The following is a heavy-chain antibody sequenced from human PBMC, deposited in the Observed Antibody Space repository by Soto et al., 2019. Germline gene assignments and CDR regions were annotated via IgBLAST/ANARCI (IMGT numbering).Heavy chain of an antibody. D-gene: IGHD2-2*03. CDR2: IYYSGT. Sequence: PSETLSLTCSVSGGSISSYYWSWIRQPPGKGLEWIAYIYYSGTSYNPSLKSRVSISLDTSKNQFSLKLISVTTADTAVYFCAREGNLGRWIQPLDSWGQGTLVTVSS. V-gene: IGHV4-59*01. J-gene: IGHJ4*02. CDR3: AREGNLGRWIQPLDS. CDR1: GGSISSYY.